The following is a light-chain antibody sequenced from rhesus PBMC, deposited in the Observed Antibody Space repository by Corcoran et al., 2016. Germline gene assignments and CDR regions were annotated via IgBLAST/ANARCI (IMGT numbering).Light chain of an antibody. Sequence: QSVLTQPPSASEAARKSVTISCSGSSSNIGSNSVSWYQQLPETAPKLLMYYNDRRPSGVSDRFSGSKAGTSASLANSGLQTEDEAEYYCAAWDDRLSGYIFGGGTRLTVL. J-gene: IGLJ1*01. CDR1: SSNIGSNS. CDR2: YND. V-gene: IGLV1-60*01. CDR3: AAWDDRLSGYI.